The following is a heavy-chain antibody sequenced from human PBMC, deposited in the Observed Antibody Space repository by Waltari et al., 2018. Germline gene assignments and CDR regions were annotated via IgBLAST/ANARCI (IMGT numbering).Heavy chain of an antibody. CDR1: GFTFSSYA. V-gene: IGHV3-30-3*01. J-gene: IGHJ4*02. Sequence: QVQLVESGGGVVQPGRSLRLSCAASGFTFSSYAMHWVRQAPGKGLEWVAVISDDGSNKYYADSVKGRFTIARDNSKNTLYLQMNSLRAEDTAVYYCAREDYYGSGSYISPFIYWGQGTLVTVSS. D-gene: IGHD3-10*01. CDR3: AREDYYGSGSYISPFIY. CDR2: ISDDGSNK.